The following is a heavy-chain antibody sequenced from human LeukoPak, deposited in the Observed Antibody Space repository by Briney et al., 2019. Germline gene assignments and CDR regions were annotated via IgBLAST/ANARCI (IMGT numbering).Heavy chain of an antibody. CDR1: GFTFRNHW. J-gene: IGHJ4*02. V-gene: IGHV3-74*03. D-gene: IGHD6-6*01. Sequence: GGSLRLSCAASGFTFRNHWMHWVRQTPGKGLVWVSRISRDGSSTTYADSVKGRFTISRDNAKNTLYLQMNNLRAEDTAMYYCARDQRVTGRPDIDYWGQGTLVILSS. CDR2: ISRDGSST. CDR3: ARDQRVTGRPDIDY.